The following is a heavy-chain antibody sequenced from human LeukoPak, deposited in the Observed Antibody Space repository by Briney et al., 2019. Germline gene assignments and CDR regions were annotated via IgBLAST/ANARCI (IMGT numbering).Heavy chain of an antibody. V-gene: IGHV3-7*01. Sequence: GGSLRLSCAASGFTFSTYWMSWMRQVPGKGLEWVANINQDESDKYYVASVKGRFTISRDNAENSLYLQMNSLRAEDTAVYYCATYSSSFFNWGQGTLVTVSS. CDR3: ATYSSSFFN. J-gene: IGHJ4*02. CDR1: GFTFSTYW. CDR2: INQDESDK. D-gene: IGHD6-13*01.